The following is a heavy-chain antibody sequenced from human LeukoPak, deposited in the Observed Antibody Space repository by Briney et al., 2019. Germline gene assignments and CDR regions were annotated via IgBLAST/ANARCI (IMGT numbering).Heavy chain of an antibody. Sequence: GGSLRLSCAASGFTFSSYEMNWVRQAPGKGLEWVSYISSSGSTIYYADSVKGRFTISRDNAKNSLYLQMNRLRAEDTAVYYCARVRRGPRYGGNPYWYFDLWGRGTLVTVSS. J-gene: IGHJ2*01. CDR3: ARVRRGPRYGGNPYWYFDL. CDR1: GFTFSSYE. CDR2: ISSSGSTI. V-gene: IGHV3-48*03. D-gene: IGHD4-23*01.